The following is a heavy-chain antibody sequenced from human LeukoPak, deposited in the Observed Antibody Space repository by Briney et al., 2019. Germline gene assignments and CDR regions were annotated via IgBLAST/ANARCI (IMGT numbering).Heavy chain of an antibody. J-gene: IGHJ6*03. CDR3: AREGYCSSTSCDAEYYYYYYMDV. CDR1: LGSMSSGDYY. V-gene: IGHV4-30-4*08. Sequence: PSETLSLTCTVSLGSMSSGDYYYTWIRQPPGKCLEWIGFAYNGGSPYYIPSLRTGRTISIATSKNQISLKLSSVTAADTAVYYCAREGYCSSTSCDAEYYYYYYMDVWGKGTTVTVSS. CDR2: AYNGGSP. D-gene: IGHD2-2*01.